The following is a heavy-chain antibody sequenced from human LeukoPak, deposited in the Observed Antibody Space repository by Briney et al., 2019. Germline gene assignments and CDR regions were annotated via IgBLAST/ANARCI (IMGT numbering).Heavy chain of an antibody. CDR2: ISRSGPT. CDR1: GFTFSRYD. CDR3: AKGESFAFAT. Sequence: PGGSLRLSCTTSGFTFSRYDMQWVRQAPGKGLEWVSGISRSGPTYYRDSVRGRFTISRDNSKNTLYLQMNSLRAEDTAVYYCAKGESFAFATWGQGTTVTVSS. V-gene: IGHV3-23*01. D-gene: IGHD2-21*01. J-gene: IGHJ3*02.